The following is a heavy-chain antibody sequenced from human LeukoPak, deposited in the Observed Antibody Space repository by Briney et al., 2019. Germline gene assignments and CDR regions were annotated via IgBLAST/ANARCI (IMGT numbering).Heavy chain of an antibody. Sequence: GGSLRLSCTASGFTFDDYGMSWVRQAPGKGLEWVSNINWNGDSTGYADSVKGRFTISRDNAKNSLYLQINSLRAEDTAVYYCAELGITMIGGVWGKGTTVTISS. V-gene: IGHV3-20*04. CDR1: GFTFDDYG. CDR3: AELGITMIGGV. CDR2: INWNGDST. J-gene: IGHJ6*04. D-gene: IGHD3-10*02.